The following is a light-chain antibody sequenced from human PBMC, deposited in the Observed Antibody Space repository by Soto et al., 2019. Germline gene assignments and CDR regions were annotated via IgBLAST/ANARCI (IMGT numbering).Light chain of an antibody. CDR1: SSNIGAGYD. J-gene: IGLJ7*01. CDR3: QSYDSSLSGSV. Sequence: QSVLTQPPSVSGAPGQRVTISCTGSSSNIGAGYDVHWYQQLPGTGPKLLIYGNSNRPSGVPDRFSGSKSGTSASLAITGLQAEDEADYYCQSYDSSLSGSVFGGGTQLTVL. V-gene: IGLV1-40*01. CDR2: GNS.